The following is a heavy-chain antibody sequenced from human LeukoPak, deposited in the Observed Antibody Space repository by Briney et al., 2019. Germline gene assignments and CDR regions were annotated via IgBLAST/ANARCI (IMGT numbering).Heavy chain of an antibody. J-gene: IGHJ4*02. D-gene: IGHD2-8*01. CDR1: GYTFTSYY. CDR3: ARGGVTSGGLDY. V-gene: IGHV1-46*01. CDR2: INPSGGST. Sequence: GASVKVSCKASGYTFTSYYMHWVRQAPGQGLEWMGIINPSGGSTSYAQKFQGRVTMTRDMSTSTAYMELRSLRSDDTAVYYCARGGVTSGGLDYWGQGTLVTVSS.